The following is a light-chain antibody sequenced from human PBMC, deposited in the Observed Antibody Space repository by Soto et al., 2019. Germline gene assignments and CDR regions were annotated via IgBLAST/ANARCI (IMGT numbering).Light chain of an antibody. CDR3: QQFNNYPHT. CDR2: DAS. J-gene: IGKJ4*01. Sequence: AIQLTQSPSSLSASVGDRLTITCRASQDIRSGLAWYQQKPGRAPKLLIYDASTLVSGVPSRFSGAGSGTAFTLSISSLQPEDFATYYCQQFNNYPHTFGGGTKVEIK. V-gene: IGKV1D-13*01. CDR1: QDIRSG.